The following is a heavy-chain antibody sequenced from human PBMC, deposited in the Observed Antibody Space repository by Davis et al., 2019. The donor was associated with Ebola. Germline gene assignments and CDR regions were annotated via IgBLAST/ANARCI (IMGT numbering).Heavy chain of an antibody. Sequence: KVSCKGSGYSFTSYWISWVRQMPGKGLEWMGRIDPSDSYTNYSPSFQGHVTISADKSISTAYLQWSSLKASDTAMYYCARGFYYDSSGYYYVGYWGQGTLVTVSS. CDR2: IDPSDSYT. J-gene: IGHJ4*02. D-gene: IGHD3-22*01. CDR3: ARGFYYDSSGYYYVGY. CDR1: GYSFTSYW. V-gene: IGHV5-10-1*01.